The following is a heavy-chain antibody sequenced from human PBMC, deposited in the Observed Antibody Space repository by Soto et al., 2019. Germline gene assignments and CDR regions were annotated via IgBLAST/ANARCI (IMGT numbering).Heavy chain of an antibody. Sequence: PQTLSLTCAVSAGSITMVGYSWTWIRHPAGKGLEWIGYIYHSGSTYYNPSLKSRVTISVDTSKNQFSLKLSSVTAADTAVYYCASYDGHSGSLLGYCCEGTLVTVST. CDR3: ASYDGHSGSLLGY. J-gene: IGHJ4*02. CDR1: AGSITMVGYS. V-gene: IGHV4-30-2*01. CDR2: IYHSGST. D-gene: IGHD1-26*01.